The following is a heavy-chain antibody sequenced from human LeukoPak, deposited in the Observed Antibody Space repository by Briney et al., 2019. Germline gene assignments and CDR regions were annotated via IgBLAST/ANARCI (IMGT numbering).Heavy chain of an antibody. CDR1: GFTFDDYA. V-gene: IGHV3-9*01. J-gene: IGHJ4*02. CDR3: ASRPFSNGWDTLTYFDY. Sequence: PGGSLRLSCAASGFTFDDYAMHWVRQAPGKGLEWASGISWNSGSIGYADSVKGRFTISRDNAKNSLYLQMNSLRAEDTALYYCASRPFSNGWDTLTYFDYWGQGTLVTVSS. D-gene: IGHD3-22*01. CDR2: ISWNSGSI.